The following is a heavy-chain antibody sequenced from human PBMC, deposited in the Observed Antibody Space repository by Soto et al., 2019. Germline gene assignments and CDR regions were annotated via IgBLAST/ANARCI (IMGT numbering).Heavy chain of an antibody. V-gene: IGHV3-23*01. D-gene: IGHD6-6*01. Sequence: GGSLRLSCAASGFTFSSYAMSWVRQGPGRGLEWVTLISGSGGVTDYADSVKGRFTVSRDNSKNTMYLELNSLTAGDTAIYYCAKIQCGSSEDAFDVWGQGTVVTVSS. CDR1: GFTFSSYA. J-gene: IGHJ3*01. CDR3: AKIQCGSSEDAFDV. CDR2: ISGSGGVT.